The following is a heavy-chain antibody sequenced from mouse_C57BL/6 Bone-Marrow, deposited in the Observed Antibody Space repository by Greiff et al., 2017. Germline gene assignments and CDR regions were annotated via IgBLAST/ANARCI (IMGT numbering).Heavy chain of an antibody. CDR1: GYTFTSYG. D-gene: IGHD2-12*01. J-gene: IGHJ3*01. CDR2: IDPNSGGT. Sequence: QVQLQQPGAELVKPGASVKLSCKASGYTFTSYGMHWVQQRPGRGLEWIGRIDPNSGGTKYNEKFKSKATLTVDKPSSPAYMQLSSLTSEASAVYCCARGFYREFAYWGQGTLVTVSA. V-gene: IGHV1-72*01. CDR3: ARGFYREFAY.